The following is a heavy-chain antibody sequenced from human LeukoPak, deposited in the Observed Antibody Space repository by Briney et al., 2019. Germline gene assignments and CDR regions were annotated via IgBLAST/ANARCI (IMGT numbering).Heavy chain of an antibody. CDR3: ARDLAAALDY. CDR2: IYSGGST. J-gene: IGHJ4*02. D-gene: IGHD6-13*01. V-gene: IGHV3-53*01. Sequence: GGSLRLSCAASGFTVSSNYMSWVRQAPGKGLEWVSVIYSGGSTYYADSAKGRFTISRDNSKNTLYLQMNSLRAEDTAVYYCARDLAAALDYWGQGTLVTVSS. CDR1: GFTVSSNY.